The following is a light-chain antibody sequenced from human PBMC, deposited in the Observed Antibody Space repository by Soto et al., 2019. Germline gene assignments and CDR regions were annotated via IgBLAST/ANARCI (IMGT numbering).Light chain of an antibody. CDR3: QQYDDWPLT. CDR1: QSVSGN. CDR2: NPS. V-gene: IGKV3-15*01. J-gene: IGKJ4*01. Sequence: EIVMTQSPATLSVSPGERATLSCGASQSVSGNLAWYQQKPGQAPKLLLYNPSTRATGIPARFSGSGSGTEFTLTISSLQSEDFAIYYCQQYDDWPLTFGGGTKVEIK.